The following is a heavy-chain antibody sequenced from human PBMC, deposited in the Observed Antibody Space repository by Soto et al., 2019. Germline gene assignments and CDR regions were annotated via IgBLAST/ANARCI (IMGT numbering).Heavy chain of an antibody. CDR1: GYRFTTYG. CDR2: ISDYNGNT. J-gene: IGHJ6*02. D-gene: IGHD3-10*01. CDR3: AREGYYSGSESYSPPRYYAMDV. Sequence: QVQLVQSGAEVKKPGASVKVSCKASGYRFTTYGISWVRLAPGQGLAWMGWISDYNGNTNYEKKFKGRITMTTDTSTRTAYMELKSLRSDDTAVYYCAREGYYSGSESYSPPRYYAMDVWSQGTTVSVS. V-gene: IGHV1-18*01.